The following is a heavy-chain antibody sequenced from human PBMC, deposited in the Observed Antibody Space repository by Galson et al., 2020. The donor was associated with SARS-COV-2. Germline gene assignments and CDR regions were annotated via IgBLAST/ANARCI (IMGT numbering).Heavy chain of an antibody. D-gene: IGHD1-26*01. J-gene: IGHJ3*02. V-gene: IGHV3-30-3*01. CDR3: ARSYSGSYYSAFDI. CDR2: ISYDGSNK. Sequence: GGSLRLSCAASGFTFSSYAMHWVRQAPGKGLEWVAVISYDGSNKYYADSVKGRFTISRDNSKNTLYLQMNSLRAEDTAVYYCARSYSGSYYSAFDIWGQGTMVTVSS. CDR1: GFTFSSYA.